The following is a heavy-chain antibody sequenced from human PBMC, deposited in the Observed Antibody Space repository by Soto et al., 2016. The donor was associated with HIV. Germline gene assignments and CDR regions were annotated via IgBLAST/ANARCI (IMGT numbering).Heavy chain of an antibody. J-gene: IGHJ4*02. D-gene: IGHD6-13*01. CDR1: GFTFSSYA. CDR3: ATLGSSQYYFDY. CDR2: ISGSGGST. V-gene: IGHV3-23*01. Sequence: EVQLLESGGGLVQPGGSLRLSCAASGFTFSSYAMSWVRQAPGKGLEWVSGISGSGGSTYYADSVKGRFTISRDNSKNTLYLQMNSLRAEDTAVYYCATLGSSQYYFDYWGQGTLVTVSS.